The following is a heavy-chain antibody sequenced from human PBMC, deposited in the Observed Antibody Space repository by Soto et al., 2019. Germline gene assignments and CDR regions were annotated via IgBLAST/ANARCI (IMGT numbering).Heavy chain of an antibody. CDR1: GYTFTSYG. CDR2: ISAYNGNT. V-gene: IGHV1-18*01. D-gene: IGHD2-2*01. J-gene: IGHJ4*02. Sequence: QVQLVQSGAEVKKPGASVKVSCKASGYTFTSYGISWVRQAPGQGLEWMGWISAYNGNTNYAQKLKGRGTMTTDTSTGTAYMELRSLRSDDTAVYYCASGSLVPAASGYYFDYWGQGTLVTVSS. CDR3: ASGSLVPAASGYYFDY.